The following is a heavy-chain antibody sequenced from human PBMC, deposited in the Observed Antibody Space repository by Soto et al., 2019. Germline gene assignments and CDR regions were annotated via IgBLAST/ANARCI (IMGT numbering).Heavy chain of an antibody. V-gene: IGHV1-2*02. D-gene: IGHD2-21*02. CDR2: INPNSGGT. CDR3: LFDCGGDCYSGY. J-gene: IGHJ4*02. Sequence: ASVKVSCKASGYTFTGYYMHWVRQAPGQGLEWMGWINPNSGGTNYAQKFQGRVTMTRDTSISTAYMELSRLRSDDTAVYYCLFDCGGDCYSGYWGQGTLVNVSS. CDR1: GYTFTGYY.